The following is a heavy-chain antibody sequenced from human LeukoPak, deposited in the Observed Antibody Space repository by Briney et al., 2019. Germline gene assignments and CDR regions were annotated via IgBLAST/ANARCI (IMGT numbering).Heavy chain of an antibody. CDR2: MNPNSGNT. CDR1: GYTFTSYD. Sequence: ASVKVSCKASGYTFTSYDINWVRQATGQGLEWMGWMNPNSGNTGYAQKFQGRVTMTRNTSISTAYMELSSLRSEDTAVYYCARGSGSSWYSNPPRIDYWGQGTLVTVSS. V-gene: IGHV1-8*01. J-gene: IGHJ4*02. CDR3: ARGSGSSWYSNPPRIDY. D-gene: IGHD6-13*01.